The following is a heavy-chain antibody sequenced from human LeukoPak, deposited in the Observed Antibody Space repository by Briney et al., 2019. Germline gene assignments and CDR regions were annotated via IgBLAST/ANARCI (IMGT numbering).Heavy chain of an antibody. CDR2: IYYSGST. CDR3: GRDAAGVHFDY. Sequence: SETLSLTCTVSGGSISSGEYYWSWLRQPPGKGREWIGYIYYSGSTYYNPSLKSRVTISLDTSKNQFSLKLSSVTAADTAVYYCGRDAAGVHFDYWGQGTLVTVSS. J-gene: IGHJ4*02. CDR1: GGSISSGEYY. V-gene: IGHV4-30-4*01. D-gene: IGHD6-19*01.